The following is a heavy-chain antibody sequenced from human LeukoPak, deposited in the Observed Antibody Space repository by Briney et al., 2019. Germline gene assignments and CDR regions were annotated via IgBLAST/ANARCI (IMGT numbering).Heavy chain of an antibody. D-gene: IGHD4-17*01. CDR1: GFTFGIYW. CDR2: INQDGSKK. Sequence: GRCLRLSCAAAGFTFGIYWMSCVSQAPRKWLEWVANINQDGSKKYYVDSVKGRFTISRDNTKNSLYMQMNSLRAEDTAVYYCARDKSYGDSEDYWGQGTLITVSS. J-gene: IGHJ4*02. CDR3: ARDKSYGDSEDY. V-gene: IGHV3-7*05.